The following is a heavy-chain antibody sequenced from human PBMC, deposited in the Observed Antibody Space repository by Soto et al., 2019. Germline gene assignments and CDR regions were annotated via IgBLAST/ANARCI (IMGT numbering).Heavy chain of an antibody. Sequence: GESLKISCKGSGYNFGSDWIGWVRQMPGKGLEWMGIIQPGGSDLRYSPSFQGQVTISADKSINTAYLQWSSLRASDTAMYYCARQINCISESWGQGTQVTVSS. D-gene: IGHD1-20*01. V-gene: IGHV5-51*01. CDR3: ARQINCISES. CDR1: GYNFGSDW. CDR2: IQPGGSDL. J-gene: IGHJ5*02.